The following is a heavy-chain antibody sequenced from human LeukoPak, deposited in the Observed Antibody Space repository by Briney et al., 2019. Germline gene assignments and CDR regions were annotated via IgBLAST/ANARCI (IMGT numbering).Heavy chain of an antibody. Sequence: SETLSLTCTVSGGSISSYYWSWIRQPPGKGLEWIGYIYYSGSTNYNPFLKSRVTISVDTSKNQFSLKLSSVTAADTAVYYCAGLGSSNWFDPWGQGTLVTVSS. D-gene: IGHD1-26*01. CDR1: GGSISSYY. CDR2: IYYSGST. V-gene: IGHV4-59*01. CDR3: AGLGSSNWFDP. J-gene: IGHJ5*02.